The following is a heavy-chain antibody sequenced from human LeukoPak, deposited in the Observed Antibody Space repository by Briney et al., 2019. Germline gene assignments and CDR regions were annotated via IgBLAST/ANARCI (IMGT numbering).Heavy chain of an antibody. D-gene: IGHD6-13*01. CDR3: ARAAGYSSSWYHGGNGPNYYYYYGMDV. CDR2: ISAYNGNT. J-gene: IGHJ6*02. Sequence: ASVKVSCKASGYTFTSYGISWARQAPGQGLEWMGWISAYNGNTNYAQKLQGRVTMTTDTSTSTAYMELRSLRSDDTAVYYCARAAGYSSSWYHGGNGPNYYYYYGMDVWGQGTTVTVSS. CDR1: GYTFTSYG. V-gene: IGHV1-18*01.